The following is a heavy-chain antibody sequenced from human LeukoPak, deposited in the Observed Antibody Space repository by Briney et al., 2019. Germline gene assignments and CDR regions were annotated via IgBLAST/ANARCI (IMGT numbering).Heavy chain of an antibody. V-gene: IGHV1-46*01. CDR3: ARGRPIDCSSTSCSMSPFDY. CDR2: INPSGGST. CDR1: GYTFTSYY. D-gene: IGHD2-2*01. Sequence: ASVKVSCKASGYTFTSYYMHWVRQAPGQGLERMGIINPSGGSTSYAQKFQGRVTMTRDTSTSTVYMELSSLRSEDTAVYYCARGRPIDCSSTSCSMSPFDYWGQGTLVTVSS. J-gene: IGHJ4*02.